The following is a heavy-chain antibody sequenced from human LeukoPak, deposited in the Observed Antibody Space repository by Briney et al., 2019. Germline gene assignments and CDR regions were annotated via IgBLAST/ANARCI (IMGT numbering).Heavy chain of an antibody. CDR2: FSGSGGKT. V-gene: IGHV3-23*01. Sequence: PGGSLRLSCVASGFTFSSFDLSWVRQAPGKGLEWVSSFSGSGGKTYYADSVKGRFTISRDNSKNTLYLQMNSLRAEDTAIYYCAKVSTVVPAVLRGAFDIWGQGTMVTVSS. CDR1: GFTFSSFD. CDR3: AKVSTVVPAVLRGAFDI. J-gene: IGHJ3*02. D-gene: IGHD2-2*01.